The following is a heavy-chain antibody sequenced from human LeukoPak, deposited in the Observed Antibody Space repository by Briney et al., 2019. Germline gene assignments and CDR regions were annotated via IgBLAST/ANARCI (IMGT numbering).Heavy chain of an antibody. CDR1: GGSFSGYY. Sequence: SETLSLTCAVYGGSFSGYYWSWIRQPPGKGLEWIGEINHSGSTNYSPSLKSRVTISVDTSKNQFSLKLSSVTAADTAVYYCARRVGATPYRAYKGYFDYWGQGTLVTVSS. CDR3: ARRVGATPYRAYKGYFDY. CDR2: INHSGST. J-gene: IGHJ4*02. D-gene: IGHD1-26*01. V-gene: IGHV4-34*01.